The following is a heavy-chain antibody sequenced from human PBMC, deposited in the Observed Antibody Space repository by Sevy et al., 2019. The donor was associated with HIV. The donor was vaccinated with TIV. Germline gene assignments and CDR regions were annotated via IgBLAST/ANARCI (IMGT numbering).Heavy chain of an antibody. CDR1: GFTFSNYA. D-gene: IGHD3-3*01. V-gene: IGHV3-23*01. Sequence: GGSLRLSCAASGFTFSNYAMSWVRQAPGKGLQWVSVISGSGGSTDYADSVKGRFTISRDNSKNTMFLQMNSLRAEDTAEYYFARRPDLGVVIPTGVLDFWGQGTTFTASS. J-gene: IGHJ6*02. CDR2: ISGSGGST. CDR3: ARRPDLGVVIPTGVLDF.